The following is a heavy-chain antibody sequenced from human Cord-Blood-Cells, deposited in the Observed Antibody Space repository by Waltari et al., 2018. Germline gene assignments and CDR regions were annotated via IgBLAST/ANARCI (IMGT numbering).Heavy chain of an antibody. CDR3: ARAGYSSPAEYFQH. D-gene: IGHD6-13*01. Sequence: QVQLQQWGAGLLKPSETLSLTCAVYGGSFSGYYWSRISQPPGKGLEWIGEINHRGSTNYNPSLKSRVTISVDTSKNQFSLKLSSVTAADTAVYYCARAGYSSPAEYFQHWGQGTLVTVSS. CDR1: GGSFSGYY. V-gene: IGHV4-34*01. CDR2: INHRGST. J-gene: IGHJ1*01.